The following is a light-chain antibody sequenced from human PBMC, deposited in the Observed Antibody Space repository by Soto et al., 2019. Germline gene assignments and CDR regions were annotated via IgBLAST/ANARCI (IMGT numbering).Light chain of an antibody. CDR2: DNN. CDR1: SSHIGNNY. Sequence: QSVLTQPPSVSAAPGQEVTISCPGSSSHIGNNYVSWYQQLPGTAPKLLIYDNNKRPSGIPDRFSGSKSGTSATLGITGLQTGDEADYYCGTWDSSLSDYVFGTGTKV. J-gene: IGLJ1*01. CDR3: GTWDSSLSDYV. V-gene: IGLV1-51*01.